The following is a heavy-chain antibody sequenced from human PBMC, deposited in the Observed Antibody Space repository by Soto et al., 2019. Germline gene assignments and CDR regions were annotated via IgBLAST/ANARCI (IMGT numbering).Heavy chain of an antibody. CDR3: ARDLEWPPDIVVVVGSIWSFDM. J-gene: IGHJ3*02. CDR2: ISTYKGDT. Sequence: QVQLVQSGAEVKKPGASVKVSCKASGYTFTSYGISWVRQAPGQGLEWMGWISTYKGDTNYTQSLQGRVTMTSDTSTSTTYMELRCLTSDDTAMYYCARDLEWPPDIVVVVGSIWSFDMWGQGTMVTVSS. D-gene: IGHD2-15*01. V-gene: IGHV1-18*01. CDR1: GYTFTSYG.